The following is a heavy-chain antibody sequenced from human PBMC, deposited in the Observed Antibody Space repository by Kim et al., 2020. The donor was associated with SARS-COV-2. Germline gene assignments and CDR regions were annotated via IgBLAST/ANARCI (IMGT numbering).Heavy chain of an antibody. D-gene: IGHD6-19*01. J-gene: IGHJ6*02. Sequence: GGSLRLSFAASGFTFDDYAMHWVRQAPGKGLEWVSLISWDGGSTYYADSVKGRFTISRDNSKNSLYLQMNSLRAEDTALYYCAKDLRYSSGWDTLDYYYGMDVWGQGTTVTVSS. V-gene: IGHV3-43D*03. CDR2: ISWDGGST. CDR3: AKDLRYSSGWDTLDYYYGMDV. CDR1: GFTFDDYA.